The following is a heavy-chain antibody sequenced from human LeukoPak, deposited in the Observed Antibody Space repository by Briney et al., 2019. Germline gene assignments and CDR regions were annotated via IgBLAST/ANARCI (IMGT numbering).Heavy chain of an antibody. J-gene: IGHJ5*02. Sequence: GGSLRLSCAASGFTFSSYAMRWVRQAPGKGLEWVSAISGSGGSTYYADSVKGRFTISRDNAKNSLYLQMNSLRAEDMAVYYCARYTYYYDSSGSTISWGQGTLVTVSS. D-gene: IGHD3-22*01. CDR3: ARYTYYYDSSGSTIS. CDR2: ISGSGGST. CDR1: GFTFSSYA. V-gene: IGHV3-23*01.